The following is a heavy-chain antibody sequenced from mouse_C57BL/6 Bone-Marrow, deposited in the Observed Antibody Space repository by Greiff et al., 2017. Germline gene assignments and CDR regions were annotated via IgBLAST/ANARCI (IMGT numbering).Heavy chain of an antibody. Sequence: VQLQQPGAELVKPGASVKLSCKASGYTFTNYWMHWVKQRPGQGLEWIGMMHPNGGSPDYNEKFKSEATLSVDKSSRTAYMALSSLTSEDSAVYYWARSYDYDGYTMDYWGQGTAVTVSS. CDR3: ARSYDYDGYTMDY. J-gene: IGHJ4*01. V-gene: IGHV1-64*01. D-gene: IGHD2-4*01. CDR2: MHPNGGSP. CDR1: GYTFTNYW.